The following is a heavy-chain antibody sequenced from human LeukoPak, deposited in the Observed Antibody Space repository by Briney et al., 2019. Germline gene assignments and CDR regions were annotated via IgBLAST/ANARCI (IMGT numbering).Heavy chain of an antibody. CDR2: IHPNGDVK. CDR1: GLPFGSYW. D-gene: IGHD2-8*01. CDR3: ASTFPYCTNGTCAL. V-gene: IGHV3-7*01. J-gene: IGHJ4*02. Sequence: GGSLRLSCAASGLPFGSYWMSWVRQAPGKGLEWVANIHPNGDVKNYVDSVKGRFTISRDNAANSLYLQVNSLRAEDSAVYYCASTFPYCTNGTCALGGQGTLVTVSS.